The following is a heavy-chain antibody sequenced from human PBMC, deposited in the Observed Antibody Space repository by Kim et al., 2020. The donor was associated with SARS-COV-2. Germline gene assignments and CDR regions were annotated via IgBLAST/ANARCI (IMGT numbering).Heavy chain of an antibody. V-gene: IGHV1-3*01. CDR3: AGPPAAAGPDYYYYYGMDV. J-gene: IGHJ6*02. D-gene: IGHD6-13*01. CDR2: INAGNGNT. CDR1: GYTFTSYA. Sequence: ASVKVSCKASGYTFTSYAMHWVRQAPGQRLEWMGWINAGNGNTKYSQKFQGRVTITRDTSASTAYMELSSLRSEDTAVYYCAGPPAAAGPDYYYYYGMDVWGQETTVTVSS.